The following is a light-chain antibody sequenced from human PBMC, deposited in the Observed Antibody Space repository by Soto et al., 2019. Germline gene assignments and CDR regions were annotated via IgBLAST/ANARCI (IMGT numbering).Light chain of an antibody. CDR1: QSISTW. CDR2: DAS. J-gene: IGKJ3*01. CDR3: QQYKNYLT. V-gene: IGKV1-5*01. Sequence: DIQMTQSPSTLSASVGDRVSIACRASQSISTWLAWYQQKPGKAPKVLIYDASSLESGVPSRFSGSGSGTEFTLTISSLQPDDFATYYCQQYKNYLTFGPGTKLDIK.